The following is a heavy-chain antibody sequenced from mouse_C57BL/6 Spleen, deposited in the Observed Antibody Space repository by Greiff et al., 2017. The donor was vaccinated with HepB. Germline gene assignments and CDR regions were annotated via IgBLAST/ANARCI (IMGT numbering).Heavy chain of an antibody. V-gene: IGHV1-63*01. CDR1: GYTFTNYW. D-gene: IGHD4-1*01. Sequence: VQLQQSGAELVRPGTSVKMSCKASGYTFTNYWIGWAKQRPGHGLEWIGDIYPGGGYTNYNEKCKGKATLTADKSSSTAYMQFSSLTSGDSAIYYCARWTGVYAMDYLGQGTSVTVSS. CDR3: ARWTGVYAMDY. CDR2: IYPGGGYT. J-gene: IGHJ4*01.